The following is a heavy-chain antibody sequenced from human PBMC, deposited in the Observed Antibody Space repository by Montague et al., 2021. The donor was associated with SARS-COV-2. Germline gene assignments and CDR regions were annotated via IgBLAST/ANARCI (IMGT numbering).Heavy chain of an antibody. J-gene: IGHJ6*02. D-gene: IGHD3-16*01. V-gene: IGHV3-30*04. CDR3: ARDKRRITTAFGYYGMDV. Sequence: SLRLSCAASGFTFSSYAMHWVRQAPGKGLEWVAVISYDGSNKYYXDSVKGRFTISRDNSKNTLYLQVNSLRAEDTAVYYCARDKRRITTAFGYYGMDVWGQGTTVTVSS. CDR2: ISYDGSNK. CDR1: GFTFSSYA.